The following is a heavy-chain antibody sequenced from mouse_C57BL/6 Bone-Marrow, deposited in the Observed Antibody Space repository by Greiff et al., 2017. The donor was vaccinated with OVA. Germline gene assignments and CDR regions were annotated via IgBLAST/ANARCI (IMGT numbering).Heavy chain of an antibody. CDR3: VRGQLRLRGGAMDY. CDR1: GFSFNTYA. V-gene: IGHV10-1*01. J-gene: IGHJ4*01. D-gene: IGHD3-2*02. Sequence: EVQLVESGGGLVQPKGSLKLSCAASGFSFNTYAMNWVRQAPGKGLEWVARIRSKSNNYATYYADSVKDRFTISRDDSESMLYLQMNNLKTEDTAMYYCVRGQLRLRGGAMDYWGQGTSVTVSS. CDR2: IRSKSNNYAT.